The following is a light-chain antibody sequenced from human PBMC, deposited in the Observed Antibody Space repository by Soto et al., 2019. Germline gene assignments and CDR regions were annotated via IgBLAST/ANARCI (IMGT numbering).Light chain of an antibody. CDR1: QSVRSSY. CDR3: QQYGSSWYT. V-gene: IGKV3-20*01. Sequence: EIVLTQSPGTLSLSPGERATLSCRASQSVRSSYLAWYQQKPGQAPRLLIYGASSRATGIPDRFSGSGSGTDFTLTISRLEPEDFAVYYCQQYGSSWYTFGQGTKLEIK. J-gene: IGKJ2*01. CDR2: GAS.